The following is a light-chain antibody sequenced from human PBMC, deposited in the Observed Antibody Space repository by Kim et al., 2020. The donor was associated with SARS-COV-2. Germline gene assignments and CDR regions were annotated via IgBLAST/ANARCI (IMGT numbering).Light chain of an antibody. CDR3: QQYNSYRGT. CDR1: QSISSW. CDR2: DAS. Sequence: DIQMTQSPSTLSASVGDRVTITCRASQSISSWLAWYQQKPGKATKLLIYDASSLESGVPSRFSGSGSGTEFTLTISSLQPDDFATYYCQQYNSYRGTFGQGTKVDIK. V-gene: IGKV1-5*01. J-gene: IGKJ1*01.